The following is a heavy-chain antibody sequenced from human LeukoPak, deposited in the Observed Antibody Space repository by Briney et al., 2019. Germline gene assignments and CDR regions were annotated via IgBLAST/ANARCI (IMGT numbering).Heavy chain of an antibody. CDR2: MNPNSGNT. CDR1: GYTFTSYD. D-gene: IGHD6-13*01. J-gene: IGHJ4*02. Sequence: ASVKVSCKASGYTFTSYDINWVRQATGQGLEWMGWMNPNSGNTGYAQKFQGRVTMTRNTSISAAYMELSSLRSEDTAVYYCARGRRVGPPYSRERAVDYWGQGTLVTASS. CDR3: ARGRRVGPPYSRERAVDY. V-gene: IGHV1-8*01.